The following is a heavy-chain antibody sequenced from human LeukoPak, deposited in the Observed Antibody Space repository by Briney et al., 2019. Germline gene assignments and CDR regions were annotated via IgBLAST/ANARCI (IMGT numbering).Heavy chain of an antibody. CDR2: ISWSRYII. J-gene: IGHJ3*02. CDR3: VRDHVGGSCVDCPLGDAFDT. CDR1: GFTFDEYA. D-gene: IGHD2-15*01. V-gene: IGHV3-9*01. Sequence: GGSLRLSCAASGFTFDEYAMHWVRQAPGKGLEWVSGISWSRYIIEYADSVRGRFTISRDNAKNSLFLQMNSLRAEDSAMYYCVRDHVGGSCVDCPLGDAFDTWGQGTMVTVSS.